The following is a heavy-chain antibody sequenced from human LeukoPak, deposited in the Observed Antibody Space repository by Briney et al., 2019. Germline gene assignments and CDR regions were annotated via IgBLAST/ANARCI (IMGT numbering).Heavy chain of an antibody. Sequence: SETLSLTCTVSGGSISSYYWSWIRQPAGKGLEWIGRICTSGSTNYNPSLKSRVTMSVDTSKNQFSLKLSSVTAADTAVYYCARDRDSSSSNYFDYWGQGTLVTVSS. CDR1: GGSISSYY. J-gene: IGHJ4*02. CDR2: ICTSGST. D-gene: IGHD6-6*01. CDR3: ARDRDSSSSNYFDY. V-gene: IGHV4-4*07.